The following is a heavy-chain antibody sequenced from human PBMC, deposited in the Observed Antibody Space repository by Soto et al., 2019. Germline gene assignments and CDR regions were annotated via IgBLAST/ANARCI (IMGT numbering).Heavy chain of an antibody. Sequence: EVQLVESGGDLVKPGGSLRLSCAASGFTFSTYSMNWVRQAPGKGLEWVSSINGRSNYIYYADSVKGRFTISRDNAKNSLYLQMNSLRAEDTAVYYCAREDGIVGATSAFDYWGQGTLVTVSS. V-gene: IGHV3-21*01. CDR1: GFTFSTYS. CDR3: AREDGIVGATSAFDY. D-gene: IGHD1-26*01. CDR2: INGRSNYI. J-gene: IGHJ4*02.